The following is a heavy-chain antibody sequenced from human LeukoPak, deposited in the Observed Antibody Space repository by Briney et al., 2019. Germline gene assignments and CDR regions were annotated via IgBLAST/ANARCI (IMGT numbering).Heavy chain of an antibody. CDR2: IYYSGST. CDR3: ARGLLDGYTHPAAFDI. V-gene: IGHV4-59*01. CDR1: GGSISSYY. J-gene: IGHJ3*02. Sequence: SETLSLTCAVSGGSISSYYWSWIRQPPGKGLEWIGYIYYSGSTNYNPSLKGRVTISVDTSKNQFSLKLSSVTAADTAVYYCARGLLDGYTHPAAFDIWGQGTMVTVSS. D-gene: IGHD5-24*01.